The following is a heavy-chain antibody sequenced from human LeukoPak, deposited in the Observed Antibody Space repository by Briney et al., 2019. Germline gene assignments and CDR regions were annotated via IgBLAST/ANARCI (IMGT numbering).Heavy chain of an antibody. CDR1: GGSISSYY. J-gene: IGHJ6*02. CDR2: IYTSGST. Sequence: SETLSLTCTVSGGSISSYYWSWIRQPAGKGLEWIGRIYTSGSTNYNPSLKSRVTMSVDTSKNQFSLKLSSVTAADTAVYYCARDYDFWSGYYTYDMDVWGQGTTVTVSS. CDR3: ARDYDFWSGYYTYDMDV. V-gene: IGHV4-4*07. D-gene: IGHD3-3*01.